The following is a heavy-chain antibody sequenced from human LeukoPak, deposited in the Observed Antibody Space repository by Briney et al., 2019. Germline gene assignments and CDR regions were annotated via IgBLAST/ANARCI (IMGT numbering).Heavy chain of an antibody. Sequence: GESLKISCRTSGFTFTNYYIGWVRQMPGKGLEWMGIIYPGDSNARYGPSFQGQVTMSVDKSINTAYLQWSSLRASDTAMYYCAREGSYTGSDTHDYWGQGTLVTVSS. J-gene: IGHJ4*02. CDR2: IYPGDSNA. V-gene: IGHV5-51*01. CDR3: AREGSYTGSDTHDY. CDR1: GFTFTNYY. D-gene: IGHD3-10*01.